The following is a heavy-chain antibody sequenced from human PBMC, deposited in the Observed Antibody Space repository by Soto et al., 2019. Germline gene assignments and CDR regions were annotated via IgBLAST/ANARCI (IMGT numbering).Heavy chain of an antibody. V-gene: IGHV3-21*01. CDR2: ISSGGSYR. J-gene: IGHJ4*02. CDR3: ALGPEGCSAGNCFPEY. CDR1: GFNFGYYT. D-gene: IGHD2-15*01. Sequence: GSLRLSCAASGFNFGYYTMNWVRQAPGEGLQWVSSISSGGSYRFYAESVKGRFTISRDNAKNSLNLQMNTLGVDDTGFYYCALGPEGCSAGNCFPEYWGQRSLVTRLL.